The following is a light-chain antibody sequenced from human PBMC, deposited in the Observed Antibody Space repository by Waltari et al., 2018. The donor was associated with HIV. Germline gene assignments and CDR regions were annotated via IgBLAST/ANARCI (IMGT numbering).Light chain of an antibody. J-gene: IGKJ1*01. CDR3: QQSYSTPRT. CDR2: AAS. CDR1: QSSSSY. Sequence: DIQTTKSPSSLSASVGDRVTITCRASQSSSSYLNWYQHKPGKAPKLLIYAASSLQSGVPSRFSGSGSGTDFTLTISSLQPEDFATYYCQQSYSTPRTVGQGTKVEIK. V-gene: IGKV1-39*01.